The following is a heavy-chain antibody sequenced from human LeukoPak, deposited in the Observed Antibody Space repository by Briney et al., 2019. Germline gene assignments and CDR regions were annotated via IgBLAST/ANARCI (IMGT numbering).Heavy chain of an antibody. J-gene: IGHJ4*02. D-gene: IGHD6-13*01. CDR3: AKGGAAAAKVFDY. CDR2: IYSGGST. Sequence: PGGSLRLSCAASGFTFSSYAMSWVRQAPGKGLEWVSVIYSGGSTYYADSVKGRFTVSRDNSKNTLCLQMNSLRAEDTAVYYCAKGGAAAAKVFDYWGEGTLVTVSS. V-gene: IGHV3-23*03. CDR1: GFTFSSYA.